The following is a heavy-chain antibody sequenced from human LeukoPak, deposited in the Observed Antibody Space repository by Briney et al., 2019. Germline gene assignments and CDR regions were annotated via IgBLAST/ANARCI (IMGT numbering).Heavy chain of an antibody. J-gene: IGHJ2*01. CDR1: GGSISSYY. CDR3: ATDSGPRYFDL. CDR2: IYYSGNT. Sequence: SETLSLTCTVSGGSISSYYWSWIRQPPGKGLEWIGYIYYSGNTNYNPSLKSRVTMSVDTSKNRFSLKLSSVTAADTAVYYCATDSGPRYFDLWGRGTLVTVSS. V-gene: IGHV4-59*01.